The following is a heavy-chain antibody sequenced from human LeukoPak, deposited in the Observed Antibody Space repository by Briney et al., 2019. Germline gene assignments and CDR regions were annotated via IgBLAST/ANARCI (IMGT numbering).Heavy chain of an antibody. D-gene: IGHD3-22*01. CDR2: TYAGGST. J-gene: IGHJ3*02. V-gene: IGHV3-53*01. CDR3: AKGPYYYDSSGYSDAFDI. CDR1: EFSVSSNY. Sequence: GGSLRLSCAASEFSVSSNYMSWVRQAPGKGLEWVSVTYAGGSTYYADSVKGRFTISRDNSKNTLYLQMNSLRAEDTAVYYCAKGPYYYDSSGYSDAFDIWGQGTMVTVSS.